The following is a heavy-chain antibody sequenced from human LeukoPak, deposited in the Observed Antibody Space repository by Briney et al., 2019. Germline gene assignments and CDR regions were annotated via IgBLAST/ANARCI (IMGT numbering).Heavy chain of an antibody. CDR2: IIPIFGTA. D-gene: IGHD3-22*01. Sequence: SVKVSCKASGGTFSSYAISWVRQAPGQGLEWMGGIIPIFGTANYAQKFQGRVTITADESTSTAYMELSSLRSEDTAVYYCARTSYYYDSSGYYYPWGKFGYWGQGTLVTVSS. CDR3: ARTSYYYDSSGYYYPWGKFGY. J-gene: IGHJ4*02. V-gene: IGHV1-69*13. CDR1: GGTFSSYA.